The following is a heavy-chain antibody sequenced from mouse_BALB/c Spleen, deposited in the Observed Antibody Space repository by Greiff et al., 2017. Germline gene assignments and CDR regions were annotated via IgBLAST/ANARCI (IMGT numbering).Heavy chain of an antibody. CDR1: GYTFTSYY. CDR3: TKGMSAFDY. CDR2: INPSNGGT. Sequence: VQGVESGAELVKPGASVKLSCKASGYTFTSYYMYWVKQRPGQGLEWIGEINPSNGGTNFNEKFKSKATLTVDKSSSTAYMQLSSLTSEDSAVYYCTKGMSAFDYWGQGTTLTVSS. J-gene: IGHJ2*01. V-gene: IGHV1S81*02.